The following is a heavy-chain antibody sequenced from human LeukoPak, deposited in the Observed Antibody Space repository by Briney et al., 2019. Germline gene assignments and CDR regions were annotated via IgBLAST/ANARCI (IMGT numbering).Heavy chain of an antibody. CDR2: INHSGST. Sequence: WETLSLTCAVYGGSFSGYYWSWIRQPPGKGLEWIGEINHSGSTNYNPSLKSRVTISVDTFKNQFSLKLSSVTAADTAVYYCARGGYSGYDWDFDYWGQGTLVTVSS. V-gene: IGHV4-34*01. J-gene: IGHJ4*02. CDR3: ARGGYSGYDWDFDY. D-gene: IGHD5-12*01. CDR1: GGSFSGYY.